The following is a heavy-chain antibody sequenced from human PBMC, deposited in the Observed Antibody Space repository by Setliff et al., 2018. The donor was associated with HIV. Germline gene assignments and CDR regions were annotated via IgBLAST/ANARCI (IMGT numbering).Heavy chain of an antibody. CDR2: ISHTETT. CDR3: ARSSMAGFDY. D-gene: IGHD6-19*01. V-gene: IGHV4-38-2*02. J-gene: IGHJ4*02. CDR1: GFSLSNKYY. Sequence: PSETLSLTCTVSGFSLSNKYYWAWIRQPPRKGLEWLASISHTETTYHNPSLKSRVTISVDTSKDQFSLKLTSLTAADTAVYYCARSSMAGFDYWGQGKLVTVSS.